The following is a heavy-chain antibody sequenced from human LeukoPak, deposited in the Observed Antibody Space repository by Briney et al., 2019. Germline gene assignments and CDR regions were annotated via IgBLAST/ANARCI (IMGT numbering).Heavy chain of an antibody. D-gene: IGHD4-23*01. CDR2: IKQDGSDK. Sequence: GGSRRLSCAASGFTFSAYWMSWVRQAPGKGLEWVANIKQDGSDKYYVDSVKGRFTISRDNAKNSLYLQMNSLRAEDTAVYYCARKTVVGSYFDYWGQGTPVTVSS. CDR1: GFTFSAYW. V-gene: IGHV3-7*03. J-gene: IGHJ4*02. CDR3: ARKTVVGSYFDY.